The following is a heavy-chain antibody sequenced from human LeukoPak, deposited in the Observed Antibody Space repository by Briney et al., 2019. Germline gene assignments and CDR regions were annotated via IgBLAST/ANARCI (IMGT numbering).Heavy chain of an antibody. J-gene: IGHJ4*02. CDR2: ISGSGGST. CDR3: AKDGRGYSYANFDY. CDR1: GFTFSSYA. V-gene: IGHV3-23*01. D-gene: IGHD5-18*01. Sequence: QAGGSLRPSCAASGFTFSSYAMSWVRQAPGKGLEWVSAISGSGGSTYYADSVQGRFTISRDNSKNTLYLQMNSLRAEDTAVYYCAKDGRGYSYANFDYWGQGTLVTVSS.